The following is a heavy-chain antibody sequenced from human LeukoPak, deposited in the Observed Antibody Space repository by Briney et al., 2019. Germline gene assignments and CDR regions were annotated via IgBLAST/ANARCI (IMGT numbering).Heavy chain of an antibody. CDR1: GLTFSRHW. CDR2: IKHDGSEK. J-gene: IGHJ4*02. D-gene: IGHD3-22*01. Sequence: GGSLRLSCAASGLTFSRHWMTWVRQALGKGLEWVANIKHDGSEKNYVDSVKGRFTISRDNAKNSLYLQMNSLRAEDTAVYYCATPLDYYDRSDSHQGGDWGQGTLVTVSS. CDR3: ATPLDYYDRSDSHQGGD. V-gene: IGHV3-7*03.